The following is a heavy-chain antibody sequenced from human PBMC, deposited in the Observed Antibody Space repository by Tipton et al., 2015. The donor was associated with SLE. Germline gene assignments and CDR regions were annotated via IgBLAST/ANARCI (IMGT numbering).Heavy chain of an antibody. V-gene: IGHV3-74*02. CDR2: IDPDGRIT. D-gene: IGHD1/OR15-1a*01. J-gene: IGHJ6*03. CDR1: GFTFSNSW. CDR3: VTREHLDSFYMDV. Sequence: QLVQSGGGLVQPGGSLKLSCAASGFTFSNSWMQWVRQAPGRGLVWVSRIDPDGRITDYADSVKGRFTISRDNARNTLYLQMNGLRAEDTAVYYCVTREHLDSFYMDVWGKGTTVSVSS.